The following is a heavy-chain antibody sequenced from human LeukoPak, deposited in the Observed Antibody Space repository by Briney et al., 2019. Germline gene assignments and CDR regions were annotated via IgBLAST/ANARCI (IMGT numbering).Heavy chain of an antibody. J-gene: IGHJ5*02. D-gene: IGHD5-18*01. V-gene: IGHV4-34*01. Sequence: NSSETLSLTCAVYGGSFSGYYWSWIRQPPGKGLEWIGEINHSGSTNYNPSLKSRVTISVDTSKNQFSLKLSSVAAADTAVYYCAKSGYAWFDPWGQGTLVTVSS. CDR1: GGSFSGYY. CDR3: AKSGYAWFDP. CDR2: INHSGST.